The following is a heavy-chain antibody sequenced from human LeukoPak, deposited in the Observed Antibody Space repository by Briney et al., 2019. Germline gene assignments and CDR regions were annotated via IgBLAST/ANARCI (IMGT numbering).Heavy chain of an antibody. V-gene: IGHV3-74*03. J-gene: IGHJ4*02. D-gene: IGHD6-19*01. Sequence: PGGSLILSCAASGFTFSSYSMDWVRQAPGKGLVWVSSIYSDGTATTYADSVKGRFTISRDNAKNTLYLEMNSLRAEDTAVYYCVRAIKPGWLGELSDWGQGTLVTVSS. CDR3: VRAIKPGWLGELSD. CDR2: IYSDGTAT. CDR1: GFTFSSYS.